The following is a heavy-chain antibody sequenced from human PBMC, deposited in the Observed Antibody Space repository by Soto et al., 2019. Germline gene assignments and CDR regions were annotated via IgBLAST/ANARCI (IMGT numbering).Heavy chain of an antibody. CDR2: IAYEGNEK. Sequence: QVQLVESGGGVAKPGPSRSPSCQPSGFTLKPKPIHWARRPPGKGLGGVAVIAYEGNEKFYADSVKGRFTISRDNSKNALYLQINTLRNEDTAVYYCGKDVGDYVPYYYGVDVWGQGTTVTVSS. CDR3: GKDVGDYVPYYYGVDV. J-gene: IGHJ6*02. D-gene: IGHD1-26*01. V-gene: IGHV3-30*18. CDR1: GFTLKPKP.